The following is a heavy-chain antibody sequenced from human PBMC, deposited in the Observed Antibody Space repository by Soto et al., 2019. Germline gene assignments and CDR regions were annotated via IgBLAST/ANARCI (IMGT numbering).Heavy chain of an antibody. D-gene: IGHD2-2*01. Sequence: SETLSLTCTVSGGSISSGGYYWSWIRQHPGKGLEWIGYIYYSGSTYYNPSLKSRVTISVDTSKNQFSLKLSSVTAADTAVYYCARVGYCSSTSCYRLGNWFDPWGQGTLVTVSS. CDR2: IYYSGST. J-gene: IGHJ5*02. V-gene: IGHV4-31*03. CDR3: ARVGYCSSTSCYRLGNWFDP. CDR1: GGSISSGGYY.